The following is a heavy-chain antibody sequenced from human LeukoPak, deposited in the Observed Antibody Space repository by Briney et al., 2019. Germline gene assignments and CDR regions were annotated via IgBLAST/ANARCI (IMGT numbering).Heavy chain of an antibody. CDR2: ISSSSSTI. CDR3: ARDVATLSSGVDY. V-gene: IGHV3-48*01. D-gene: IGHD3-10*01. Sequence: PGGSLRLSCAASGFTFSSYSMNWVRQAPGKGLEWVSYISSSSSTIYYADSVKGRFTISGDNAKNSLYLQMNSLRAEDTAVYYCARDVATLSSGVDYWGQGTLVTVSS. CDR1: GFTFSSYS. J-gene: IGHJ4*02.